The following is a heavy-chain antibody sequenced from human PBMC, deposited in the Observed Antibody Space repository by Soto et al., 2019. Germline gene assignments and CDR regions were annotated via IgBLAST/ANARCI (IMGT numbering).Heavy chain of an antibody. Sequence: TLSLTCTVTGASINSAGYYWSWIRQHPGKGPEWIGDIYYSGSTYYNPSLKSRVTISVDTSKNQFSLKLSSVTAADTAVYYCARNPLITMIVSGRAFDIWGQGTMVTVSS. J-gene: IGHJ3*02. CDR3: ARNPLITMIVSGRAFDI. D-gene: IGHD3-22*01. V-gene: IGHV4-31*03. CDR2: IYYSGST. CDR1: GASINSAGYY.